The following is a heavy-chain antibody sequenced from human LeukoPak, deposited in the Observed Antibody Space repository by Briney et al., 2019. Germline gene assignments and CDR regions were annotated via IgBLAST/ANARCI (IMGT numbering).Heavy chain of an antibody. J-gene: IGHJ6*02. CDR1: GFTFDGYA. Sequence: GGSLRLSCAASGFTFDGYAMHWVRQAPGKGLEWVSGISWNSGGIGYADSVKGRFTISRDNAKNSLYLQMNSLRAEDTALYYCAKDMAGSYYYGMDVWGQGTTVTVSS. V-gene: IGHV3-9*01. CDR3: AKDMAGSYYYGMDV. CDR2: ISWNSGGI.